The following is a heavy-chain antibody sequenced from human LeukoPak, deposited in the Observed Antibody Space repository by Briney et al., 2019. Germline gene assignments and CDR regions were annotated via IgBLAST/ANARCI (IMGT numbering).Heavy chain of an antibody. J-gene: IGHJ4*02. D-gene: IGHD6-13*01. CDR1: GFTFGDYY. CDR2: ISSSGNSI. Sequence: PGGSLRLSCAASGFTFGDYYMSWIRQAPGEGLEWVSYISSSGNSISYADSVKGRFTISRDNAKNSLFLQMNSLRAEDTAVYYCARDQVSIAGTGIDYWGQGTLVTVSS. CDR3: ARDQVSIAGTGIDY. V-gene: IGHV3-11*04.